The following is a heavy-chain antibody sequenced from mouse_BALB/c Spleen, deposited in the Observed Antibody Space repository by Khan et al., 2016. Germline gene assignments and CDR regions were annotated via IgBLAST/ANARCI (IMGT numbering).Heavy chain of an antibody. D-gene: IGHD2-3*01. V-gene: IGHV3-2*02. J-gene: IGHJ2*01. CDR3: AIIYDGYPFDY. CDR1: GCSITSDYA. CDR2: ISYSGST. Sequence: EVKLLESGPGLVKPSQSLSLTCTVTGCSITSDYAWNWIRQFPGNKLEWMGYISYSGSTSYNPSLKSRISITRDTSKNQFFLQLNSVTTEDTATYYCAIIYDGYPFDYWGQGTTLTVSS.